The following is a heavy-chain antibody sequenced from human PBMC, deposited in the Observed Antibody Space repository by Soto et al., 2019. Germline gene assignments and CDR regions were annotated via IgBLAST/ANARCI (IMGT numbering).Heavy chain of an antibody. CDR2: LYNAGST. J-gene: IGHJ6*02. V-gene: IGHV4-59*11. CDR3: ARDLWGYCGTDCYPLDV. Sequence: SETLSLTCTVAGGSISRHCWSWSRQPPGKGLEWIGYLYNAGSTIYNPSLKSRVTISVDMSQNQFSLNLNYVTAADTAVYYCARDLWGYCGTDCYPLDVWGQGTTVT. CDR1: GGSISRHC. D-gene: IGHD2-21*02.